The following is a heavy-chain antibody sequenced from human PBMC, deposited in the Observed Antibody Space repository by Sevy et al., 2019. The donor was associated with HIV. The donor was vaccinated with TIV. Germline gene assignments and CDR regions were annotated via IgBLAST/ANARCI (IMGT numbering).Heavy chain of an antibody. CDR3: ARKYYDILSGYYRFDP. V-gene: IGHV5-51*01. CDR2: IYPGDSET. D-gene: IGHD3-9*01. Sequence: GESLKISCKGSGYSFTSYWIGWVRQMPGKGLEWMGIIYPGDSETRYSPFCQGQVTISADKSISTAYLQWSSLKASDTAMYYCARKYYDILSGYYRFDPWGQGTLVTVSS. CDR1: GYSFTSYW. J-gene: IGHJ5*02.